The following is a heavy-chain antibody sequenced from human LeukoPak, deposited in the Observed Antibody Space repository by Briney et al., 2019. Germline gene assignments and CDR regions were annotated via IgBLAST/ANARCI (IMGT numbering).Heavy chain of an antibody. CDR2: LSVYKGNT. D-gene: IGHD4/OR15-4a*01. V-gene: IGHV1-18*01. CDR3: TRDTNYSTAFDI. Sequence: ASVKVSCKASGYIFTNYGISWVRQAPGQGLEWMGWLSVYKGNTNYAQHLQGRVTMTTDTSTNTAYMELRSLRSDDTAMYYCTRDTNYSTAFDIWGQGTMVTVSS. J-gene: IGHJ3*02. CDR1: GYIFTNYG.